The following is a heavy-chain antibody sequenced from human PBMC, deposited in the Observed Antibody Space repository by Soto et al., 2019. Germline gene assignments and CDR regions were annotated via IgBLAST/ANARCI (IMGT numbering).Heavy chain of an antibody. J-gene: IGHJ6*02. CDR1: GGTFSSYA. V-gene: IGHV1-69*06. CDR2: IIPIFGTA. CDR3: ARVLGVVITTYYYYYGMDV. D-gene: IGHD3-3*01. Sequence: SVKVSCKASGGTFSSYAISWVRQAPGQGLEWMGGIIPIFGTANYTQKFQGRVTITADKSTSTAYTELSSLRSEDTAVYYCARVLGVVITTYYYYYGMDVWGQGTTVTVSS.